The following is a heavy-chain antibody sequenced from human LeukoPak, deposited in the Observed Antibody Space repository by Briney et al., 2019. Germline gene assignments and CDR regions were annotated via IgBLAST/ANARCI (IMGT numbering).Heavy chain of an antibody. CDR2: IYTSGST. CDR3: ARETFYYDSSGYSKTDY. Sequence: SQTLSLTCTVSGGSISSGSYYWSWIRQPAGKGLEWIGHIYTSGSTNYNPSLKSRVTISLDTSKNQFSLKLSSVTAADTAVYYCARETFYYDSSGYSKTDYWGQGTLVTVSS. V-gene: IGHV4-61*09. J-gene: IGHJ4*02. CDR1: GGSISSGSYY. D-gene: IGHD3-22*01.